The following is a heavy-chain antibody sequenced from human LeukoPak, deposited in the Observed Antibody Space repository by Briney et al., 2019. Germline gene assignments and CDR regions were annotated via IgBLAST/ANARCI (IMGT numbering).Heavy chain of an antibody. CDR2: TYYRSKWYT. Sequence: SQTLSLTCAISGDSFSSNSAVWYWIRQSPSRGLEWLGRTYYRSKWYTDYAVSVKSRITINPDTSKNQFSLQLNSVTPEDTAVYYCTRGKVHSSGSLLDYWGQGTLVTVSS. J-gene: IGHJ4*02. V-gene: IGHV6-1*01. CDR1: GDSFSSNSAV. CDR3: TRGKVHSSGSLLDY. D-gene: IGHD6-19*01.